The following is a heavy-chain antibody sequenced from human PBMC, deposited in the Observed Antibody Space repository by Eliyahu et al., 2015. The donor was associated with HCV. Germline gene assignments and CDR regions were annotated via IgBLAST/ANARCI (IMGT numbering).Heavy chain of an antibody. Sequence: EVQLVESGGGLVQPGRSLRLSCAASGFXFDDYAMHWVRQAPGKGLEWVSGISWNSGSIGYADSVKGRFTISRDNAKNSLYLQMNSLRAEDTALYYCAKDMYYYDSSGYPYWGQGTLVTVSS. CDR1: GFXFDDYA. D-gene: IGHD3-22*01. CDR2: ISWNSGSI. V-gene: IGHV3-9*01. J-gene: IGHJ4*02. CDR3: AKDMYYYDSSGYPY.